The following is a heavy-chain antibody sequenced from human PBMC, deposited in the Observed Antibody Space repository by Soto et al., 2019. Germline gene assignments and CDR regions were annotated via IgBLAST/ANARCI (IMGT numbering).Heavy chain of an antibody. D-gene: IGHD6-19*01. J-gene: IGHJ5*02. V-gene: IGHV6-1*01. CDR1: GDSVSSNSAA. Sequence: SQTLSLTCAISGDSVSSNSAAWNWIRQSPSRGLEWLGRTYYRSKWYNDYAVSVKSRITINPDTSKNQFSLQLNSVTPEDTAVYYCARDRGSSGWYVSYWFDPWGQGTLVTVSS. CDR2: TYYRSKWYN. CDR3: ARDRGSSGWYVSYWFDP.